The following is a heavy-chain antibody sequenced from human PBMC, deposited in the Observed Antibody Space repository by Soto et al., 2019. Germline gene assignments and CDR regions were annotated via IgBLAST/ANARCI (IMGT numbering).Heavy chain of an antibody. D-gene: IGHD3-22*01. CDR1: GYTFTNYY. J-gene: IGHJ3*02. Sequence: QVQLVQSGAEVKKPGASMKVSCKASGYTFTNYYMHWVRQAPGQGLEWIGIINPSGGSTSYAQKFQGRVTMTRDTSTSTVYVELSRLRSEDTAVYYCARGGLITGVFDIWGQGTIVTVSS. CDR2: INPSGGST. V-gene: IGHV1-46*01. CDR3: ARGGLITGVFDI.